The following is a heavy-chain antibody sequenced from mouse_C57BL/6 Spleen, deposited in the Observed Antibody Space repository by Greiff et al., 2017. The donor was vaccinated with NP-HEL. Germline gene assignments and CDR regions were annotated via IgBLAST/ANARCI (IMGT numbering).Heavy chain of an antibody. Sequence: QVQLQQPGAELVKPGASVKLSCKASGYTFTSYWMHWVKQRPGRGLEWIGRIYPNSGGTKYNEKFKSKATLTVDKPSSTAYMQLSSLTSEDSAVYYCARTTMVTRFAYWGQGTLVTVSA. V-gene: IGHV1-72*01. D-gene: IGHD2-13*01. CDR1: GYTFTSYW. J-gene: IGHJ3*01. CDR2: IYPNSGGT. CDR3: ARTTMVTRFAY.